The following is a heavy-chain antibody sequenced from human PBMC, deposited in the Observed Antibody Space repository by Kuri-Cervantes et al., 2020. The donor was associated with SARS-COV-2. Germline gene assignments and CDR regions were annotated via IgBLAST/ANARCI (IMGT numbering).Heavy chain of an antibody. V-gene: IGHV3-7*01. CDR2: IKQEGSEK. CDR1: GFTFSSYG. CDR3: ARRTLAARPGYYYMDV. J-gene: IGHJ6*03. D-gene: IGHD6-6*01. Sequence: GESPKIPFAASGFTFSSYGMHWVRPAPGKGLEWVANIKQEGSEKYYVDSVKGRFTISRDNAKNSLYLQMNSLRAEDTAVYYCARRTLAARPGYYYMDVWGKGTTVTVSS.